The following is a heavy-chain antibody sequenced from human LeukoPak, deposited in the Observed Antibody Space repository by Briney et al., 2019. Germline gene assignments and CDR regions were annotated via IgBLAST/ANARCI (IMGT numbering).Heavy chain of an antibody. D-gene: IGHD5-12*01. Sequence: PGGSLRLSCAASGFTFSDAWMSWVRQAPGKGLEWVGRIKSKTDGGTTDYAAPVKGRFTISRDDSKNTLYLQMNSLKTEDTALYYCITHIVESSFDYWGQGTLVTVSS. J-gene: IGHJ4*02. CDR1: GFTFSDAW. CDR3: ITHIVESSFDY. CDR2: IKSKTDGGTT. V-gene: IGHV3-15*01.